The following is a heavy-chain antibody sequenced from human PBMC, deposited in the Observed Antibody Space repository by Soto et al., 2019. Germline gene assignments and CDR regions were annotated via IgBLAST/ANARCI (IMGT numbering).Heavy chain of an antibody. CDR1: GFTFTSYG. CDR3: VSERGFGHAAVPYT. V-gene: IGHV3-30*03. CDR2: ISYDGGLQ. D-gene: IGHD3-10*01. Sequence: QAHLVESGGGVVQPGRSLRLSCAASGFTFTSYGMHWVRQAPGTRLEWVAVISYDGGLQHYADSVKGRFTISRDNSKITVLLQMNSPSAEDTPVYYCVSERGFGHAAVPYTWGQGTLVNFSS. J-gene: IGHJ5*02.